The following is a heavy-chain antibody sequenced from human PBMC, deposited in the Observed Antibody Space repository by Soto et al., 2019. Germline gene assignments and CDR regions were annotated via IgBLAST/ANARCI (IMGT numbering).Heavy chain of an antibody. Sequence: EVQLVESGGGSVQPGGSLRLSCAASGFRFSSYAISWVRQAPGKGLEWVSGISGSGENTYHADSVTGRFTISRDNSKNTLFLEMNSLRAEDTAVYYCARDFDYGCGRSGGTTWGQGTRVTVSS. CDR2: ISGSGENT. D-gene: IGHD4-17*01. CDR1: GFRFSSYA. J-gene: IGHJ5*02. V-gene: IGHV3-23*04. CDR3: ARDFDYGCGRSGGTT.